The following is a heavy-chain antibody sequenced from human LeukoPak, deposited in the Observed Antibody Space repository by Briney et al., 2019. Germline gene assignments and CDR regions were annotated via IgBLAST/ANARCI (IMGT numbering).Heavy chain of an antibody. J-gene: IGHJ6*03. CDR3: ARDGEGSGDYPYYYYYYMDV. V-gene: IGHV3-30*03. D-gene: IGHD4-17*01. CDR2: ISYGGTNK. CDR1: GFTFSSSG. Sequence: GRSLRLSCAASGFTFSSSGMHWVRQAPGKGLEWVAIISYGGTNKYYADSVKGRFTISRDDSKNTLYLQMNSLRAEDTAVYYCARDGEGSGDYPYYYYYYMDVWGKGTTVTVSS.